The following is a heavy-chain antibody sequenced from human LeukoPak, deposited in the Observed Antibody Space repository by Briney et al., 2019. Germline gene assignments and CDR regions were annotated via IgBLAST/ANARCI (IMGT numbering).Heavy chain of an antibody. D-gene: IGHD3-3*01. CDR2: IIPIFGTA. Sequence: SVKVSCKASGYTFSDYDINWVRQAAGQGLEWMGGIIPIFGTANYAQKFQGRVTITTDESTSTAYMELSSLRSEDTAVYYCARTNYDFWSGYYIDWGQGTLVTVSS. CDR3: ARTNYDFWSGYYID. CDR1: GYTFSDYD. V-gene: IGHV1-69*05. J-gene: IGHJ4*02.